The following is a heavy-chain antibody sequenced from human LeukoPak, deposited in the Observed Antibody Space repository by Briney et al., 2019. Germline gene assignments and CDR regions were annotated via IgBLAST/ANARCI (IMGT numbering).Heavy chain of an antibody. J-gene: IGHJ4*02. CDR2: INHSGST. CDR3: ARQVGGLEGLIDY. Sequence: SETLSLTCAVYGGSFSGYYWSWIRQPPGKGLEWIGEINHSGSTNYHPSLKSRVTISVATSKNQFSLKLSSVTDAATAEYYCARQVGGLEGLIDYWGQGTLVTVPS. CDR1: GGSFSGYY. D-gene: IGHD1-26*01. V-gene: IGHV4-34*01.